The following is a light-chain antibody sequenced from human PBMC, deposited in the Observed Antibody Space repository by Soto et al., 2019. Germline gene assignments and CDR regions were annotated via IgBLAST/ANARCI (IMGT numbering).Light chain of an antibody. J-gene: IGKJ4*01. CDR2: LGS. Sequence: DIVMTQSPLSLPVTPGEPASISCRSSQSLLHSSGYNHLDWYLQKPGQSPQHLIHLGSNRASGVPDRFSGSGSGTDFTLKISRVEAEDVGLYYCMQALQPPVTFGGGTKVEIK. CDR3: MQALQPPVT. V-gene: IGKV2-28*01. CDR1: QSLLHSSGYNH.